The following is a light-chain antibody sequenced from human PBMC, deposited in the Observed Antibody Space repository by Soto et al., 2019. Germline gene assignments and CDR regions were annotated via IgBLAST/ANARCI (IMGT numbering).Light chain of an antibody. CDR1: SSDVGGYNY. V-gene: IGLV2-14*01. CDR3: SSYTSSSTVV. CDR2: DVS. J-gene: IGLJ2*01. Sequence: QSVLTQPASVSGSPGQSITISCTGTSSDVGGYNYVSWYQQHTGKAPKLMIYDVSNRPSGVSNRFSGSKSGNTASLTISGLQDEDEADYYCSSYTSSSTVVFGVGTKLTVL.